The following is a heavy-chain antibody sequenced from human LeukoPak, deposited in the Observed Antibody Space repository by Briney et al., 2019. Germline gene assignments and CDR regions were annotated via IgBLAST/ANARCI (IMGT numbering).Heavy chain of an antibody. Sequence: SVKVSCKASGGTFISYAISWVRQAPGQGLEWMGGIIPIFGTANYAQKFQGRVTITTDESTSTAYMELSSLRSEDTAVYYCARGGYCSGGRCRNYFDYWGQGTLVTVSS. CDR3: ARGGYCSGGRCRNYFDY. CDR2: IIPIFGTA. V-gene: IGHV1-69*05. J-gene: IGHJ4*02. CDR1: GGTFISYA. D-gene: IGHD2-15*01.